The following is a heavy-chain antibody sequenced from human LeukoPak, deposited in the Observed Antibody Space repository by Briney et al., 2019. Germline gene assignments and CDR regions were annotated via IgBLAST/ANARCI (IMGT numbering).Heavy chain of an antibody. CDR3: ARLASSAEFDY. J-gene: IGHJ4*02. V-gene: IGHV4-39*01. Sequence: PSETLSLTCTVSGGSISSSSYYWGWIRQPPGKGLEWIGSIYYSGSTYYNPSLKSRVTISVDTSKNQFSLKLSSVTAADTAVYYYARLASSAEFDYWGQGTLVTVSS. CDR1: GGSISSSSYY. CDR2: IYYSGST. D-gene: IGHD4/OR15-4a*01.